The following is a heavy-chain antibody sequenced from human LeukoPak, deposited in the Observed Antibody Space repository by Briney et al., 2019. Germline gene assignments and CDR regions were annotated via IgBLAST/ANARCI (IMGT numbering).Heavy chain of an antibody. V-gene: IGHV3-43*01. CDR1: GFNFDGYT. J-gene: IGHJ5*02. CDR2: ISRHGGTT. Sequence: GSLRLSCAASGFNFDGYTMHWVRQAPGKGLEWVSHISRHGGTTYYADSVKGQFTISRDNSKNSLYLQMNSLRAEDTALYYCAKDIPNYGGLDHWGQGTLVTVSS. CDR3: AKDIPNYGGLDH. D-gene: IGHD4/OR15-4a*01.